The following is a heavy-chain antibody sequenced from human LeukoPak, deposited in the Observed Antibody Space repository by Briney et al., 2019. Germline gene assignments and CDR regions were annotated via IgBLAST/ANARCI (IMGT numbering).Heavy chain of an antibody. CDR3: ARGATQFDY. CDR1: GGSISSYY. Sequence: SETLSLTCTVSGGSISSYYWSGIRQPPGKGLGWIGYIYYSGSTNYNPSLKSRVTISVDTSKNQFSLKLSSVTAADTAVYYCARGATQFDYWGQGTLVTVSS. CDR2: IYYSGST. D-gene: IGHD1-26*01. J-gene: IGHJ4*02. V-gene: IGHV4-59*01.